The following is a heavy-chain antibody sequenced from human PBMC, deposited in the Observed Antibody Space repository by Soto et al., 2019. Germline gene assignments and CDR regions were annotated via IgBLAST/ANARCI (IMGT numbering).Heavy chain of an antibody. J-gene: IGHJ4*02. Sequence: GGSLRLSCAASGFSFGSYALSWVRQAPGKGLEWVSTISGSDGKTFYADAVRGRFSISRDTSQNTLYLQMNSLRADDTAIYYCARWSYLDYWGQGTRVTVSS. V-gene: IGHV3-23*01. D-gene: IGHD3-3*01. CDR3: ARWSYLDY. CDR2: ISGSDGKT. CDR1: GFSFGSYA.